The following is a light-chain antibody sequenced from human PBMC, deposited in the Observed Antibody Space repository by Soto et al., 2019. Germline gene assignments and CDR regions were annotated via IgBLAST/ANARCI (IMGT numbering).Light chain of an antibody. CDR3: QQYGGSPRT. Sequence: DIVLPQSHASMSLSPGDRATLSCRASQSVPRNLAWYQQRPGQAPRLLIYDASSRATGIPDRFSGSGSGTDFTLTISRLEPEEFAVYYCQQYGGSPRTFGKGTKVDI. V-gene: IGKV3-20*01. CDR1: QSVPRN. J-gene: IGKJ1*01. CDR2: DAS.